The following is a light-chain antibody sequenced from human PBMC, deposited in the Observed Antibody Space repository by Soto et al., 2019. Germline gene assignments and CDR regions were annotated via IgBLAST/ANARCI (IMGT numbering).Light chain of an antibody. V-gene: IGKV1-39*01. CDR2: AAS. CDR3: QQSYSTPFT. CDR1: QSISSY. Sequence: DIQMTQSPSSLSASVGDRVTITCRASQSISSYLNWYQQKPGQAPELLIYAASSLQSGFPSRFSGSGSGTDVTLTISSLQPEDFATCCCQQSYSTPFTFGPGTKVDIK. J-gene: IGKJ3*01.